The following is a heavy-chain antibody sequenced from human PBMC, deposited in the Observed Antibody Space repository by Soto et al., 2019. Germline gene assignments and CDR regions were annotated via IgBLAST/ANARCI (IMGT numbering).Heavy chain of an antibody. D-gene: IGHD3-10*01. CDR1: GGSISSSNW. CDR3: ARDNYGSGSYYSYNWFDP. J-gene: IGHJ5*02. Sequence: SETLSLTCAVSGGSISSSNWWSWVRQPPGKGLEWIGEIYHSGSTNYNPSLKSRVTISVDKSKNQFSLKLSSVTAADTAVYYCARDNYGSGSYYSYNWFDPWGQGTLVTVSS. CDR2: IYHSGST. V-gene: IGHV4-4*02.